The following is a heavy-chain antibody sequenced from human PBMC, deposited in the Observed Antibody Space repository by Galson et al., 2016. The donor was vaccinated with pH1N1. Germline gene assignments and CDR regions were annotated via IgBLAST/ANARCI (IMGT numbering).Heavy chain of an antibody. Sequence: SVKVSCKASGFNFSNHGINWVRQAPGQGLEWMGWINTKTGNPTYAQGFTGRFVFSLDTSVNTAYLQINSLKADDTAVYYCARETPSPSPTVLRYFDWSRGLSAFDMWGRGTLVTVSS. J-gene: IGHJ3*02. CDR2: INTKTGNP. CDR3: ARETPSPSPTVLRYFDWSRGLSAFDM. D-gene: IGHD3-9*01. V-gene: IGHV7-4-1*02. CDR1: GFNFSNHG.